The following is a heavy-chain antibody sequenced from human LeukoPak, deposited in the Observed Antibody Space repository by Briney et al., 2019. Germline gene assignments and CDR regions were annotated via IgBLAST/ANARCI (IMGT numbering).Heavy chain of an antibody. CDR3: ARDAGRYGAARPNRWFDP. V-gene: IGHV4-39*07. CDR1: GGSISSSSYS. D-gene: IGHD6-6*01. J-gene: IGHJ5*02. CDR2: IYYSGST. Sequence: KTSETLSLTCTVSGGSISSSSYSWGWIRQPPGKGLEWIGSIYYSGSTYYNPSLKSRVTISVDTSKNQFSLKLSSVTAADTAVYYCARDAGRYGAARPNRWFDPWGQGTLVSVSS.